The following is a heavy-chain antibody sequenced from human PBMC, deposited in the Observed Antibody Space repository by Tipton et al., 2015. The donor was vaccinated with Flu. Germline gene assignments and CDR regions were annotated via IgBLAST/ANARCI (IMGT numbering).Heavy chain of an antibody. J-gene: IGHJ2*01. CDR3: ARVDCSNGGRYGAWLFPL. Sequence: TLSLTCVVSDSSMSSTYYWGWIRQSPGKGLEWIGSLSHLGGTYYNPSLKSRVTISIDTSKTQFSLSLNSVTAADTATYYCARVDCSNGGRYGAWLFPLWGRGTLVTVSS. CDR1: DSSMSSTYY. D-gene: IGHD2-8*01. CDR2: LSHLGGT. V-gene: IGHV4-38-2*01.